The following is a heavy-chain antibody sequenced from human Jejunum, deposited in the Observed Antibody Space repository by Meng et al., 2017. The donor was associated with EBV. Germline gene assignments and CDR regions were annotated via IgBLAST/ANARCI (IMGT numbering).Heavy chain of an antibody. Sequence: QVQLVRSGAGVKQPGASVRVSCKASGYTFTGYFKHWVRQAPGQGLEWMGRINPNSGGTSYTQKFQGRVTMTRDTSITTAYMELSRLGSDDTAVYYCARDYSDSSRQGYWGQGTLVTVSS. D-gene: IGHD3-22*01. CDR2: INPNSGGT. J-gene: IGHJ4*02. CDR3: ARDYSDSSRQGY. CDR1: GYTFTGYF. V-gene: IGHV1-2*06.